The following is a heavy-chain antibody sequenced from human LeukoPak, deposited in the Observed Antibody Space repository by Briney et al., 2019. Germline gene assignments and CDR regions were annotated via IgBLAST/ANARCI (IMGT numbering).Heavy chain of an antibody. J-gene: IGHJ3*02. D-gene: IGHD4-17*01. Sequence: GGSLRLSCAASGFTFDDYAMHWVRQAPGKGLEWVSGISWNSGSIGYADSVKGRFTISRDNAKNSLYLQMNSLRAEDTAVYYCASHYEVLMRFDAFDIWGQGTMVTVSS. CDR2: ISWNSGSI. V-gene: IGHV3-9*01. CDR1: GFTFDDYA. CDR3: ASHYEVLMRFDAFDI.